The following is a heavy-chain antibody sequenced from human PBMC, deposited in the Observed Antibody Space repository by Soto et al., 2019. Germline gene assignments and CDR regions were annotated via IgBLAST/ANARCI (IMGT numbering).Heavy chain of an antibody. Sequence: PSETLSLTCAVYGGSFSGYYSSWIRQPPGKGLEWIGEINHSGSTNYNPSLKSRVTISVDKSKNQFSLKLSSVTAADTAVYYCARVGAYYDILTGYYLNPAHPYLDYWGQGTLVTVSS. V-gene: IGHV4-34*01. CDR3: ARVGAYYDILTGYYLNPAHPYLDY. CDR2: INHSGST. J-gene: IGHJ4*02. CDR1: GGSFSGYY. D-gene: IGHD3-9*01.